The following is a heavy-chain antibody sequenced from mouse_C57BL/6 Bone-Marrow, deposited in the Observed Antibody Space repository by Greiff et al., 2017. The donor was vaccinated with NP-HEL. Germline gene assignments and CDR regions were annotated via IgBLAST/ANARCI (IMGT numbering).Heavy chain of an antibody. D-gene: IGHD5-1-1*01. CDR3: ARHDTAPPYAMDY. CDR1: GFTFSSYG. V-gene: IGHV5-6*02. CDR2: ISSGGSYT. Sequence: EVKLVESGGDLVKPGGSLKLSCAASGFTFSSYGMSWVRQTPDKRLEWVATISSGGSYTYYPDSVKGRFTIYRDNAKNTLYLQMSSLKSEDTAMYYCARHDTAPPYAMDYWGQGTSVTVSS. J-gene: IGHJ4*01.